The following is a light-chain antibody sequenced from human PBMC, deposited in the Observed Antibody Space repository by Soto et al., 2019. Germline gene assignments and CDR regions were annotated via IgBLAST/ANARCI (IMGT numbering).Light chain of an antibody. Sequence: ESVVTQSPATLSLSPGERATLSCRASQSVSSYLAWYQQKPGQAPRLLIYGASTRATGIPARFSGSGSGTEFTLTISSLQSEDFAVYYCQQYNNWPPWTFGQGTKV. CDR1: QSVSSY. CDR3: QQYNNWPPWT. J-gene: IGKJ1*01. CDR2: GAS. V-gene: IGKV3-15*01.